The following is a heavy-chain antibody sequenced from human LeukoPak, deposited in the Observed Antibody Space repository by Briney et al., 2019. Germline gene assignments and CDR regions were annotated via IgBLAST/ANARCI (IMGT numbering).Heavy chain of an antibody. CDR3: ARDCSGGSCSGY. D-gene: IGHD2-15*01. J-gene: IGHJ4*02. Sequence: GGSLRLSCAASGFTVSSNYMSWVRQAPGKGLEWVSVIYSGGSTYYADSVKGRFTISRDNSKNTLYLQTNSLRAEDTAVYYCARDCSGGSCSGYWGQGTLVTVSS. CDR2: IYSGGST. V-gene: IGHV3-66*01. CDR1: GFTVSSNY.